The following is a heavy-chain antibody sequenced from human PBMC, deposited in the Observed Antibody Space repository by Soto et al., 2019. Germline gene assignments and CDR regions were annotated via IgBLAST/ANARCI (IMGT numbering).Heavy chain of an antibody. CDR1: GYTFSVYH. V-gene: IGHV1-2*02. Sequence: QLHLVQSGAEVKQPGASVKVSCKASGYTFSVYHMHWVRQAPGQGLEWMGWVHPNSGGTNYARSFGGRVTMTRATSINTAYMELSRLRSGDTAVYYCAKELERGMDVWGQGTRVTVSS. CDR2: VHPNSGGT. CDR3: AKELERGMDV. J-gene: IGHJ6*02.